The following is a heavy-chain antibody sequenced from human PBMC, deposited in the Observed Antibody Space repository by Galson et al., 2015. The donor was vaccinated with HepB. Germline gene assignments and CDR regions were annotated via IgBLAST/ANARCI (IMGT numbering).Heavy chain of an antibody. CDR3: TRLADFSGYGST. CDR2: IRSKAYSYAT. D-gene: IGHD6-13*01. V-gene: IGHV3-73*01. CDR1: GFTFSGSA. J-gene: IGHJ1*01. Sequence: SLRLSCAGSGFTFSGSAIHWVRQTSGKGLEWVGRIRSKAYSYATAFAPSLKGRFTISRDDSKNTAFLHMRSLKTEDTAVYYCTRLADFSGYGSTWGQGTLVTVS.